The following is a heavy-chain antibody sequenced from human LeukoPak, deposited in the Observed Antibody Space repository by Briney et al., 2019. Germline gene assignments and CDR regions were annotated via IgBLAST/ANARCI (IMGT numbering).Heavy chain of an antibody. D-gene: IGHD3-16*02. CDR3: ARDKEMHYDYVWGSYRSLDY. J-gene: IGHJ4*02. Sequence: ASVKVSCKASGYTFTSYAMNWVRQAPGQGLEWMGWINPNSGGTNYAQKFQGRVTMTRDTSISTAYMELSRLRSDDTAVYYCARDKEMHYDYVWGSYRSLDYWGQGTLVTVSS. V-gene: IGHV1-2*02. CDR1: GYTFTSYA. CDR2: INPNSGGT.